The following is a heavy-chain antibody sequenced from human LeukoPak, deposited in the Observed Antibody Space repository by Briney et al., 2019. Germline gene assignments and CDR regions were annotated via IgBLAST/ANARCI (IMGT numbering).Heavy chain of an antibody. CDR3: ARAQVYDFWSGYYALDY. V-gene: IGHV3-30-3*01. CDR1: GFTFSSYA. Sequence: HAGRSLRLSCSVSGFTFSSYAMHWVRQAPGKGLEWVAVISYDGSNKYYADSVKGRFTISRDNSKNTLYLQMNSLRAEDTAVYYCARAQVYDFWSGYYALDYWGQGTLVTVSS. D-gene: IGHD3-3*01. J-gene: IGHJ4*02. CDR2: ISYDGSNK.